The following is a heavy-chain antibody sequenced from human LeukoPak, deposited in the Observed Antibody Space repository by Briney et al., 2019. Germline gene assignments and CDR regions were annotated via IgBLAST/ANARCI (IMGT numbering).Heavy chain of an antibody. V-gene: IGHV3-23*01. CDR3: AKNPSLADTAMVFTDYFDY. CDR1: GFTFSSYA. Sequence: GGSLRLSCAASGFTFSSYAMSWVRQAPGKGLEWVSAINGSGGSTYYADSVKGRFTISRDDSKNTLYLQMNSLRAEDTAVYYCAKNPSLADTAMVFTDYFDYWGQGTLVTVSS. J-gene: IGHJ4*02. D-gene: IGHD5-18*01. CDR2: INGSGGST.